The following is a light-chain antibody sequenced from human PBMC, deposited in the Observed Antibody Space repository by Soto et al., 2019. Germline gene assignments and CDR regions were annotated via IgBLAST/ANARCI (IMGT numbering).Light chain of an antibody. CDR3: QQYDSSPPYA. CDR2: GAS. V-gene: IGKV3-20*01. CDR1: QSVSSSY. Sequence: EIGLTQSPGTLSLSPGERATLSCRASQSVSSSYLAWYQQKPGQAPRLLIYGASSRATGIPDRFSGSGSGKDCTLTISRLEPEDFAVYYCQQYDSSPPYAFGQGTKLEIK. J-gene: IGKJ2*01.